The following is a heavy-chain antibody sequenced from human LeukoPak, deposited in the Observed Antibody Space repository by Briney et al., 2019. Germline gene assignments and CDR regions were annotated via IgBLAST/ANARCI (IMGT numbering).Heavy chain of an antibody. J-gene: IGHJ4*02. CDR3: ARDGGFCSSTSCYAFY. CDR1: GFTFSSYG. V-gene: IGHV3-33*01. D-gene: IGHD2-2*01. CDR2: IWYDGSNK. Sequence: GRSLRLSCAASGFTFSSYGMHWVRQAPGKGLEWVAVIWYDGSNKYYADSVKGRFTISRDNSKNTLYLQMNSLRAEDTAVYYCARDGGFCSSTSCYAFYWGQGTLVTVAS.